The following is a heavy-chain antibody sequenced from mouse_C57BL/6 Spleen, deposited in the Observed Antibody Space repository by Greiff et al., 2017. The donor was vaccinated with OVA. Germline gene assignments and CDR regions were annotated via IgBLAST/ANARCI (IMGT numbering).Heavy chain of an antibody. CDR1: GFTFSDYY. Sequence: EVQGVESGGGLVQPGGSLKLSCAASGFTFSDYYMFWVRQTPEKRLEWVAYISNGGGSTYYPDTVKGRFTISRDNAKNTLYLQMSRLKSEDTAMYYCARPNWDWYFDVWGTGTTVTVSS. V-gene: IGHV5-12*01. D-gene: IGHD4-1*01. CDR3: ARPNWDWYFDV. CDR2: ISNGGGST. J-gene: IGHJ1*03.